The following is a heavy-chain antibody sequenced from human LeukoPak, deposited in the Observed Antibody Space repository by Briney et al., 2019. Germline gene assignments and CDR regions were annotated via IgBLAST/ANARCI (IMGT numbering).Heavy chain of an antibody. CDR2: ISAYNVNT. CDR1: GGTFSSYA. CDR3: ARSRSGSYLFAL. J-gene: IGHJ4*02. Sequence: ASVKVSCKASGGTFSSYAISWVRQAPGQGLEWMGWISAYNVNTNYAQKLQGRVTMTTDTSTSTAYMELRSLRSDDTAVYYCARSRSGSYLFALWGQGTLVTVSS. V-gene: IGHV1-18*01. D-gene: IGHD1-26*01.